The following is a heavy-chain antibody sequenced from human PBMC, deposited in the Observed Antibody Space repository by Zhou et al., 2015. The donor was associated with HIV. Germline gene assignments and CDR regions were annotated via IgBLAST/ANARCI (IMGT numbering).Heavy chain of an antibody. J-gene: IGHJ4*02. V-gene: IGHV1-69*01. CDR3: ARADPRASIAAAGTGGYYFDY. CDR2: IIPIFGTA. D-gene: IGHD6-13*01. Sequence: QVQLVQSGAEVKKPGSSVKVSCKASGGTFTSYSITWVRQAPGQGLEWMGGIIPIFGTATYAQKFQGRVTITADESTSTAYMELSSLRSEDTAVYYCARADPRASIAAAGTGGYYFDYWGQGTLVTVSS. CDR1: GGTFTSYS.